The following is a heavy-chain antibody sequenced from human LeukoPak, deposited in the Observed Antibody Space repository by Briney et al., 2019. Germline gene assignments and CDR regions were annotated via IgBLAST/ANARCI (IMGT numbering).Heavy chain of an antibody. Sequence: ASVKVSCKASGYTFTSYGISWVRQAPGQGLEWMGWISAYNGNTNYAQKLQGRVTMTTDTSTSTAYMELRSLRSDDTAVYYCARVEQDSVLMGPNWFDPWGQGTLVTVSS. CDR2: ISAYNGNT. D-gene: IGHD2-8*01. CDR3: ARVEQDSVLMGPNWFDP. V-gene: IGHV1-18*01. CDR1: GYTFTSYG. J-gene: IGHJ5*02.